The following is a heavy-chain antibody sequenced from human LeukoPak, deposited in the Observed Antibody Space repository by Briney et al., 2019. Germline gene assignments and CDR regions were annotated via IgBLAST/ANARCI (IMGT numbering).Heavy chain of an antibody. CDR3: ARDPVEQPYWFCDL. D-gene: IGHD1/OR15-1a*01. J-gene: IGHJ2*01. CDR1: GGSISSYY. CDR2: IYYSGST. Sequence: KSSETLSLTCTVSGGSISSYYWSWIRQPPGKGLEWIGYIYYSGSTNYNPSLKSRVTISIDTSKNQFSLKLSSVTAADTAVYYCARDPVEQPYWFCDLWGRGTLVTVSS. V-gene: IGHV4-59*01.